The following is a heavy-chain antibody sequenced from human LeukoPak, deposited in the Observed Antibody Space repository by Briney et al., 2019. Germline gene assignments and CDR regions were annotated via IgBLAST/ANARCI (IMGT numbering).Heavy chain of an antibody. CDR2: IYYSGST. CDR3: ARHGEGFRSGYVDY. D-gene: IGHD3-3*01. Sequence: PSETLSLACTVSGGSISSSSYYWGWIRQPPGKGLEWIGSIYYSGSTYYNPSLKSRVTISVDTSKNQFSLKLSSVTAADTAVYYCARHGEGFRSGYVDYWGQGTLVTVSS. J-gene: IGHJ4*02. V-gene: IGHV4-39*01. CDR1: GGSISSSSYY.